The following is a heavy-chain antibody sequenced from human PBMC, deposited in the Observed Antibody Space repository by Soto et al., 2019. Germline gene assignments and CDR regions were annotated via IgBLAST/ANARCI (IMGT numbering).Heavy chain of an antibody. V-gene: IGHV4-59*01. CDR1: GGSMSEYF. CDR3: ARDGYYGSGRPYPAY. D-gene: IGHD3-10*01. Sequence: LTCSVSGGSMSEYFWSWIRQSPGKGLEWIGYIYYLGSTDYNPSRKRRVTISVDTSKRQFSLRLTSVTAADTAVYYCARDGYYGSGRPYPAYCGPGTQVTVSS. CDR2: IYYLGST. J-gene: IGHJ4*02.